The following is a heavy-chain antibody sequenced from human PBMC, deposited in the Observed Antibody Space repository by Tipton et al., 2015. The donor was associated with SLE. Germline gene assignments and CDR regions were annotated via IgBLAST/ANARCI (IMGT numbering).Heavy chain of an antibody. CDR1: GASTSSLTYD. J-gene: IGHJ5*02. Sequence: TLSLTCTVSGASTSSLTYDWAWIRLPPGKGLEWIGTISYSRNTYYNPSLNSRVTISVDTSKNQFSLKLSSVTAADTAVYYCARSEAAAGVLNWFDPWGQGTLVTVSS. CDR3: ARSEAAAGVLNWFDP. D-gene: IGHD1-14*01. V-gene: IGHV4-39*07. CDR2: ISYSRNT.